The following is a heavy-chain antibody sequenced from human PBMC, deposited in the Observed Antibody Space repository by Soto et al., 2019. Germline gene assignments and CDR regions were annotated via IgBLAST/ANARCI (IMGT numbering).Heavy chain of an antibody. J-gene: IGHJ4*02. CDR1: RGSINNSY. V-gene: IGHV4-59*05. D-gene: IGHD6-19*01. CDR2: IFYTGDT. CDR3: ARHDVGYSSDDFDY. Sequence: SETLSLTCTVSRGSINNSYWTWIRQPPGKRLELIGSIFYTGDTYYNPSLKSRVTISVDTSKNQFSLKLSSVTAADTAVYYCARHDVGYSSDDFDYWGQGTLVTVSS.